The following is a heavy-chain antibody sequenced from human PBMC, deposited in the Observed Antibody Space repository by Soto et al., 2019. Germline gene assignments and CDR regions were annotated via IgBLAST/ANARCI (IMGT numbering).Heavy chain of an antibody. Sequence: QVQLGQSGAEVKKPGASVKVSCKASGGTFSSYSINWVRQAPGQGLEWMGEIIPIFGTANYAQKFQGRVTITADESTSTAYMERSSLRSEDTAVYYCARDGGRHSGGIDYWGQGTLVTVSS. CDR2: IIPIFGTA. J-gene: IGHJ4*02. CDR3: ARDGGRHSGGIDY. D-gene: IGHD1-26*01. CDR1: GGTFSSYS. V-gene: IGHV1-69*01.